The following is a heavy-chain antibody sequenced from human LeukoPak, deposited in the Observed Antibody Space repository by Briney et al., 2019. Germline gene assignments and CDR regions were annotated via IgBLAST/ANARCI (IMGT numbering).Heavy chain of an antibody. Sequence: ASVKVSCKASGYTFTSYDINSVRQATGQGLEWMGWMNPNSGNTGYAQKFQGRVTMTRNTSISTAYMELSSLRSEDTAVYYCARGRWVTMAAYYFDYWGQGTLVTVSS. J-gene: IGHJ4*02. CDR3: ARGRWVTMAAYYFDY. CDR2: MNPNSGNT. CDR1: GYTFTSYD. D-gene: IGHD3-10*01. V-gene: IGHV1-8*01.